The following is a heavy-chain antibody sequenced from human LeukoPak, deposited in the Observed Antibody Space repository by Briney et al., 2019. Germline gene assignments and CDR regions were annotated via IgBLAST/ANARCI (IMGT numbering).Heavy chain of an antibody. J-gene: IGHJ4*02. V-gene: IGHV4-39*07. CDR3: ARDRHTYYDFWSGLFVDY. CDR2: IYYSGST. CDR1: GGSISSSSYY. Sequence: SETLSLTCTVSGGSISSSSYYWGWIRQPPGKGLEWIGSIYYSGSTYYNPSRKSRVTISVDTSKNQFSLKLSSVTAADTAVYYCARDRHTYYDFWSGLFVDYWGQGTLVTVSS. D-gene: IGHD3-3*01.